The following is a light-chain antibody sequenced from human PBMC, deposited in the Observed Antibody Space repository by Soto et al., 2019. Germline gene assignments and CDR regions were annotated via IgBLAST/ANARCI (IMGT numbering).Light chain of an antibody. CDR2: DAS. CDR3: QQYKNWPPVT. Sequence: EIVLTQSPGTLSLSPGEGATLSCRASQSVSSNYLAWYQQKPGQAPRLLIYDASNRASGIPARFSGSGSGTEFTLAISSLQSEDFAVYYCQQYKNWPPVTFGGGTKVDI. V-gene: IGKV3D-15*01. J-gene: IGKJ4*01. CDR1: QSVSSN.